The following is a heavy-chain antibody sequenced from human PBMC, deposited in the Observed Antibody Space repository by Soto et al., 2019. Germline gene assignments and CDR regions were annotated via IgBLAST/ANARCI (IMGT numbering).Heavy chain of an antibody. D-gene: IGHD1-1*01. Sequence: GASVKVSCKASGYTFTGYYMHWVRQAPGQGLEWMGWINPNSGGTNYAQKFQGWVTMTRDTSISTAYMELSRLRSDDTAVYYCARANTGTISSNWFDPWGQGTLVTVSS. J-gene: IGHJ5*02. CDR3: ARANTGTISSNWFDP. CDR1: GYTFTGYY. V-gene: IGHV1-2*04. CDR2: INPNSGGT.